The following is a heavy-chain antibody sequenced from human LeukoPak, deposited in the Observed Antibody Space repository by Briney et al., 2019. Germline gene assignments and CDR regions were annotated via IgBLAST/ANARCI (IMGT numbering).Heavy chain of an antibody. D-gene: IGHD5-24*01. Sequence: SETLSLTCTVSGGPISSYYWSWIRQPPGKGLEWIGYIYYSGSTNYNPSLKSRVTISVDTSKNQFSLKLSSVTAADTAVYYCARGPKRNYFDYWGQGTLVTVSS. CDR3: ARGPKRNYFDY. J-gene: IGHJ4*02. CDR1: GGPISSYY. V-gene: IGHV4-59*01. CDR2: IYYSGST.